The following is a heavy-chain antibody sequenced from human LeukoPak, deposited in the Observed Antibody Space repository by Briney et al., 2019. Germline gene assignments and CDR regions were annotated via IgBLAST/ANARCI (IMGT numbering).Heavy chain of an antibody. V-gene: IGHV4-39*01. J-gene: IGHJ4*02. CDR3: ASVVPAAKFDY. Sequence: SETLSLTCTVSGGSISSSSYYWGWIRQPPWKGLEWIGSIYYSGSTFYNPSLKSRVTISLDTSKNQFSLRLSSVTAADTAVYYCASVVPAAKFDYWGQGTLVTVSS. CDR2: IYYSGST. D-gene: IGHD2-2*01. CDR1: GGSISSSSYY.